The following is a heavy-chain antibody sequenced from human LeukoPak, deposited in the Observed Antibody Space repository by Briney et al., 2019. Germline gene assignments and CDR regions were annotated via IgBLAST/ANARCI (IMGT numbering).Heavy chain of an antibody. CDR2: IYHSGNT. V-gene: IGHV4-38-2*02. CDR3: ARGPPRRDYCYSVDCYWSWFDP. CDR1: GHSITSNFY. J-gene: IGHJ5*02. Sequence: SETLSLTCIVSGHSITSNFYWGWIRQPPGKGLEYIGSIYHSGNTQYNPSLKSRVTISIDTSNNQFSLNLRSVTAADTAVYYRARGPPRRDYCYSVDCYWSWFDPWGQGTLVTVSS. D-gene: IGHD2/OR15-2a*01.